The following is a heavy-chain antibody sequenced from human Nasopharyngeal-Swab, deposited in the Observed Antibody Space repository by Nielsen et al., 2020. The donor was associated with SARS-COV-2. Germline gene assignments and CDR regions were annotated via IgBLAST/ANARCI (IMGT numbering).Heavy chain of an antibody. D-gene: IGHD3-3*01. V-gene: IGHV3-21*01. Sequence: GSLRLSCAASGFTFNNYNFNWVRQAPGKGLEWVSSISSSSSYIYYADSVKGRFTISRDNAKNSLYLQMNSLRAEDTAVYCCARDGLDYDFWSAYFMDVWGQGTTVTVSS. CDR3: ARDGLDYDFWSAYFMDV. J-gene: IGHJ6*02. CDR2: ISSSSSYI. CDR1: GFTFNNYN.